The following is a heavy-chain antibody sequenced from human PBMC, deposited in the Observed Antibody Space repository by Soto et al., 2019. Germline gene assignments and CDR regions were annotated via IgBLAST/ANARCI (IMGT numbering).Heavy chain of an antibody. CDR1: GFTFRTYA. J-gene: IGHJ3*02. D-gene: IGHD6-19*01. CDR2: IRGSGGNT. Sequence: EVQLLESGGGLVQPGGSLRLSCAASGFTFRTYAMSWVRQAPGKGLEWVATIRGSGGNTHYADSVKGRFTTSRDNSENTVYRQMRSLRAEHTAVYYWGRVKAHMLSSGWCWGDYIWGHGKRVTVSS. V-gene: IGHV3-23*01. CDR3: GRVKAHMLSSGWCWGDYI.